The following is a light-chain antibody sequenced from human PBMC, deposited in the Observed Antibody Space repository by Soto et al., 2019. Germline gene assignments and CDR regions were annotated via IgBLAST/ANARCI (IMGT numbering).Light chain of an antibody. J-gene: IGLJ3*02. Sequence: QSALTQPPSASGSPGQSVTISCTGTSIDVGAYNYVSWYQQHAGKAPKLVIYEVTKRPSGVPDRFSGSKSANTASLTVSGLQAEDEADYYCSSFSYSNTWVFGGGTKLTVL. CDR3: SSFSYSNTWV. CDR2: EVT. V-gene: IGLV2-8*01. CDR1: SIDVGAYNY.